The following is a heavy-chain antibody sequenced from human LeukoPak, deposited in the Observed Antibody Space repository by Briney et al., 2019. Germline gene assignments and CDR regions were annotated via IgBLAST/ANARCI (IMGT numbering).Heavy chain of an antibody. J-gene: IGHJ4*02. CDR2: ISYDGSNK. Sequence: PGGSLRLSCAASGFTFSSYGMHWVRQAPGKGLEWVAVISYDGSNKYYADSVKGRFTISRDNSKNTLYLQMNSLRAEDTAVYYCAKDRTHYYDSIWLGNIDYWGQGTLVTVSS. D-gene: IGHD3-22*01. CDR1: GFTFSSYG. CDR3: AKDRTHYYDSIWLGNIDY. V-gene: IGHV3-30*18.